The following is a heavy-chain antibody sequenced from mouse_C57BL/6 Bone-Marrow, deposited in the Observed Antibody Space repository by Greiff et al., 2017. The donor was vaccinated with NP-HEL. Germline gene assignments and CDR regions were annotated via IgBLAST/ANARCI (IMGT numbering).Heavy chain of an antibody. D-gene: IGHD1-1*01. V-gene: IGHV2-2*01. CDR2: IWSGGST. Sequence: VQLQQSGPGLVQPSQSLSITCTVSGFSLTSYGVHWVRQSPGKGLEWLGVIWSGGSTDYNAAFISRLSISKDNSKSHVFFKMNSLQADDTAIYYCARSYDGSSYEYYAMDYWGQGTSVTVSS. CDR1: GFSLTSYG. CDR3: ARSYDGSSYEYYAMDY. J-gene: IGHJ4*01.